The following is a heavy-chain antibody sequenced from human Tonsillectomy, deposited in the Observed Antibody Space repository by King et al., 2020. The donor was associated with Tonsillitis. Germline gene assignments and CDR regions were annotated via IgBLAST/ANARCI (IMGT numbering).Heavy chain of an antibody. Sequence: VQLVESGGGVVQPGRSLRLSCAASGFTFSSYAMHWVRQAPGKGLEGVAVISYDGSNKYYADFVKGRFTISRDNSKNQLYLQMNSLRAEDTAVYYCARDLGYCSSTSCYDAFDIWGQGTMVTVSS. CDR3: ARDLGYCSSTSCYDAFDI. D-gene: IGHD2-2*01. J-gene: IGHJ3*02. CDR1: GFTFSSYA. CDR2: ISYDGSNK. V-gene: IGHV3-30-3*01.